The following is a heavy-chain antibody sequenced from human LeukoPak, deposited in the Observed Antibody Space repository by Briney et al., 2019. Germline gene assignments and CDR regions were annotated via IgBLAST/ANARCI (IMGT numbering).Heavy chain of an antibody. CDR3: ARDGGSSGFDY. D-gene: IGHD6-6*01. V-gene: IGHV1-18*01. CDR1: GYAFSSSG. CDR2: ISAYNGNT. Sequence: ASVKVSCKASGYAFSSSGISWVRQAPGQGLEWMGWISAYNGNTNYAQKFRGRVTMTRDTSISTAYMELSRLRSDDTAVYYCARDGGSSGFDYWGQGTLVTVSS. J-gene: IGHJ4*02.